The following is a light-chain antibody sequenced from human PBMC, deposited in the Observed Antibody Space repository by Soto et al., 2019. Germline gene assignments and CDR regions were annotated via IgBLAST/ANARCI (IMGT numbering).Light chain of an antibody. CDR2: GAY. V-gene: IGKV3-20*01. Sequence: EIVLTQSPGTLSLSPGERATLSCRASQSVSSNNLAWYQQRPGQAPRVVIYGAYTRATGIPERFSGSGSGTDFTLTISRLAPEYFAVYYCQQYGMSPFTFGPGTKVDIK. J-gene: IGKJ3*01. CDR3: QQYGMSPFT. CDR1: QSVSSNN.